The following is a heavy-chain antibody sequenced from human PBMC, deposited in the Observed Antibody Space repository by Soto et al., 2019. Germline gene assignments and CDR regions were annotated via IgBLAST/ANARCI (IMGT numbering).Heavy chain of an antibody. CDR3: AKDGFSGSGKYYFDY. CDR1: GFTFSNYA. D-gene: IGHD3-10*01. Sequence: EVQLLESGGGLVQPGGSLRLSCAASGFTFSNYAMNWVRQAPGKGLEWVSVISDSGGSTYYADSVKGRFTISRDNSKNTLDLHMNSLTAADTAVYYCAKDGFSGSGKYYFDYWGQGTLVTVSS. V-gene: IGHV3-23*01. CDR2: ISDSGGST. J-gene: IGHJ4*02.